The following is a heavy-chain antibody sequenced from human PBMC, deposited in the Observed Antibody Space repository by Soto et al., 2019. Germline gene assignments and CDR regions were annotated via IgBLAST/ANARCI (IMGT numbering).Heavy chain of an antibody. Sequence: QLQLQESGPGLVKPSETLSLTCTVSGGSISSSSYYWGWIRQPPGKGLEWIGSIYYSGRTYYNPSLKSRVTIAVDTSKNQFSLKLSSVTAADTAVYYCATLGDYGSGSYFFDYWGQGTLVTVSS. V-gene: IGHV4-39*01. CDR3: ATLGDYGSGSYFFDY. D-gene: IGHD3-10*01. CDR1: GGSISSSSYY. CDR2: IYYSGRT. J-gene: IGHJ4*02.